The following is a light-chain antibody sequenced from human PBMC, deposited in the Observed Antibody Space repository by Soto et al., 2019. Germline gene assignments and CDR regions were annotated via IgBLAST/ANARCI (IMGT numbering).Light chain of an antibody. J-gene: IGKJ2*01. Sequence: VMTQSPLSLPVTLGQPASISCKSSQTFVYRDGNTYLNWIQQRPGQSPRRLIYQVSHRDSGVPDRFSGSGSGTNLTLKISRVEAEDVGVYYCVQGTHWPPFTFGQGTKLEIK. CDR2: QVS. CDR1: QTFVYRDGNTY. CDR3: VQGTHWPPFT. V-gene: IGKV2-30*01.